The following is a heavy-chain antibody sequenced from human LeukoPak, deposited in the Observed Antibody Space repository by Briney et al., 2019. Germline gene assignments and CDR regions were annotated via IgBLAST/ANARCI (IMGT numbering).Heavy chain of an antibody. CDR2: ILHDGSNK. Sequence: LPGGSRRLSCVASGFTFRGFALHWVRQAPGKGLQWMAVILHDGSNKFYADSVQGRFIISRDISKNTVSLQMNSLRPDDTGFYYCALSRQVVPAAVPFDYWGRGTLVTVSS. V-gene: IGHV3-30*04. D-gene: IGHD2-2*02. CDR1: GFTFRGFA. J-gene: IGHJ4*01. CDR3: ALSRQVVPAAVPFDY.